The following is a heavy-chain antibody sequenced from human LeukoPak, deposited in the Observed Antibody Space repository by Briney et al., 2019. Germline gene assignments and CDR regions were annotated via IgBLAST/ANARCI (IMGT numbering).Heavy chain of an antibody. V-gene: IGHV4-61*02. CDR3: ARDGYYYDSSGYGLDY. J-gene: IGHJ4*02. CDR2: IYTSGST. Sequence: PSETLSLTCTVSGGSISSGSYYWSWIRQPAGKGLEWIGRIYTSGSTNYNPSLKSRVTMSVDTSKNQFSLKLSSVTAADTAVYYCARDGYYYDSSGYGLDYWGQGTLVTVSS. CDR1: GGSISSGSYY. D-gene: IGHD3-22*01.